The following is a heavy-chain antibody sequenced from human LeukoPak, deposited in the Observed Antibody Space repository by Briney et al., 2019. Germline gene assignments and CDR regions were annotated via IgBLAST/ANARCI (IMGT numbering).Heavy chain of an antibody. V-gene: IGHV3-30*02. CDR2: IRYDGSNK. CDR1: GFTFSSYG. D-gene: IGHD3-22*01. Sequence: GGSLRLSCAASGFTFSSYGMHWVRQAPGKGLEWVAFIRYDGSNKYYADSVKGRFTISRDNSKNTLYLQMNSLRAEDTAVYYCAKGRPHYYDSSGYYYFDYWGQGTLVTVSS. J-gene: IGHJ4*02. CDR3: AKGRPHYYDSSGYYYFDY.